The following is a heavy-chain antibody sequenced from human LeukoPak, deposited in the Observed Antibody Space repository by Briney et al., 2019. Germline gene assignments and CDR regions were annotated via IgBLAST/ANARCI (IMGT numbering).Heavy chain of an antibody. Sequence: GGSLRLSCAASGFTFSSYAMSWVRQAPGKGLEWVSYISSSSSTIYYADSVKGRFTISRDNAKNSLYLQMNSLRAEDTAVYYCARGSLTMIVVVPYADWFDPWGQGTLVTVSS. CDR2: ISSSSSTI. CDR1: GFTFSSYA. CDR3: ARGSLTMIVVVPYADWFDP. J-gene: IGHJ5*02. D-gene: IGHD3-22*01. V-gene: IGHV3-48*01.